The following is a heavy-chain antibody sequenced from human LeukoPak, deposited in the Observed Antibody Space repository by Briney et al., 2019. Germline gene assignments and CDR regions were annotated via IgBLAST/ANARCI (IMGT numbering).Heavy chain of an antibody. J-gene: IGHJ4*02. CDR1: GYTFTGYY. Sequence: GASVKVSCKASGYTFTGYYMHWVRQAPGRGLEWMGWINPNSGGTNYAQKFQGRVTMTRDTSISTAYMELSRLRSDDTAVYYCARWRLPRIAAAGGLSYWGQGTLVTVSS. D-gene: IGHD6-13*01. V-gene: IGHV1-2*02. CDR2: INPNSGGT. CDR3: ARWRLPRIAAAGGLSY.